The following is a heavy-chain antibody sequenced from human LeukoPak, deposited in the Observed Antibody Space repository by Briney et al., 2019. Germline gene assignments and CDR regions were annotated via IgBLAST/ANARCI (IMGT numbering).Heavy chain of an antibody. J-gene: IGHJ4*02. CDR3: ARDSSGGLYFGY. V-gene: IGHV3-21*01. D-gene: IGHD2-15*01. CDR2: ISSSSSYI. CDR1: GFTFSSYS. Sequence: GGSLRLSCAASGFTFSSYSMNWVRQAPGKGLEWVSSISSSSSYIYYADSVKGRFTISRDNAKNSLYLQMNSLRAEDTAVYYCARDSSGGLYFGYWGQGTLVIVSS.